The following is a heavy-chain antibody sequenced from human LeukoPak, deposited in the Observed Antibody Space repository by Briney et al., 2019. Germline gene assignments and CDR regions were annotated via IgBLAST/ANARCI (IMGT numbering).Heavy chain of an antibody. D-gene: IGHD5-24*01. V-gene: IGHV3-20*04. Sequence: GGSLRLSCAASGFSFSTYAMSWVRQAPGKGLEWASGINWNGGSTGYADSVKGRFTISRDNAKNSLYLQMNSLRAEDTALYYCAREKEMATIKAVGAFDIWGQGTMVTVSS. CDR3: AREKEMATIKAVGAFDI. CDR1: GFSFSTYA. CDR2: INWNGGST. J-gene: IGHJ3*02.